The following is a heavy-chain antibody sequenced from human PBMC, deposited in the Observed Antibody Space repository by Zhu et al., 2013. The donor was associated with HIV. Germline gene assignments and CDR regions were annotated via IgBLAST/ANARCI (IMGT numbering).Heavy chain of an antibody. CDR3: GRVWSSSSDRIRRMDLSY. J-gene: IGHJ4*02. CDR2: IIPIFGTA. D-gene: IGHD3-3*01. V-gene: IGHV1-69*01. CDR1: GGTFSSYA. Sequence: QVQLVQSGAVVKKPGSSVKVSCKASGGTFSSYAINWVRQAPGQGLEWMGGIIPIFGTANYAQKFQGRVTITADESTSTAYMELSSLRSEDTAVYYCGRVWSSSSDRIRRMDLSYWGQGTLVTVSS.